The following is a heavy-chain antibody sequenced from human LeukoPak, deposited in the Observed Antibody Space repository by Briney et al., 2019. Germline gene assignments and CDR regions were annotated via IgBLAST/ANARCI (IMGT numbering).Heavy chain of an antibody. CDR3: ARGDYDILTGYPVGWFDP. V-gene: IGHV4-39*07. CDR1: GGSISSSSYY. J-gene: IGHJ5*02. CDR2: IYYSGST. D-gene: IGHD3-9*01. Sequence: SETLSLTCTVSGGSISSSSYYWGWIRQPPGKGLEWIGSIYYSGSTYYNPSLKSRVTISVDTSKNQFSLKLSSVTAADTAVYYCARGDYDILTGYPVGWFDPWGQGTLVTVSP.